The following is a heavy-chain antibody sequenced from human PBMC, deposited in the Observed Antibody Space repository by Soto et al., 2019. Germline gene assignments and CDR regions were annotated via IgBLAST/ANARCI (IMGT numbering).Heavy chain of an antibody. J-gene: IGHJ3*02. CDR3: ARDSSGYDAFDI. CDR1: GGSISGSSYY. CDR2: IYYSGST. D-gene: IGHD3-22*01. Sequence: SETLSLTCTVSGGSISGSSYYWGWIRQPPGKGLEWIGNIYYSGSTNYNPSLKSRVTISVDTSKNQFSLKLSSVAAADTAVYYCARDSSGYDAFDIWGQGTMVTVSS. V-gene: IGHV4-39*07.